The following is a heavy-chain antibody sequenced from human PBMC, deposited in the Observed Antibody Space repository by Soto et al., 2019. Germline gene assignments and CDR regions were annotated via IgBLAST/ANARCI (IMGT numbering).Heavy chain of an antibody. CDR3: ARHWSRPHDAFGI. V-gene: IGHV5-51*01. CDR2: IYPGDSDT. J-gene: IGHJ3*02. CDR1: GYSITIYS. D-gene: IGHD3-3*01. Sequence: GHAVKLSGKGCGYSITIYSIGCVRRMPGKGLEWMGIIYPGDSDTRYSPSFQGQVTISADKSISTAYLQWSSLKASDTAMYYCARHWSRPHDAFGIWGQGTIVTVSS.